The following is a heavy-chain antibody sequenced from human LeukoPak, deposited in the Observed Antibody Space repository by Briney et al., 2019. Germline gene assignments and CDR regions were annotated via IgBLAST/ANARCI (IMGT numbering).Heavy chain of an antibody. CDR3: ARASGKYSY. J-gene: IGHJ4*02. CDR1: GFTFSSSW. D-gene: IGHD1-1*01. V-gene: IGHV3-33*08. Sequence: PGGSLRLSCAASGFTFSSSWMNWVRQAPGKGLEWVAVIWYDGSNKYYADSVKGRFTISRDNSKNTLYLQMNSLRAEDTAVYYCARASGKYSYWGQGTLVTVSS. CDR2: IWYDGSNK.